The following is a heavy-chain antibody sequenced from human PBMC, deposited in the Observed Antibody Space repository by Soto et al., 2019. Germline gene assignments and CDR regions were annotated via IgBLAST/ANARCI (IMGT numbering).Heavy chain of an antibody. CDR1: GGSISSGGYY. J-gene: IGHJ5*02. Sequence: QVQLQESGPGLVKPSQTLSLTCTVSGGSISSGGYYWSWIRQHPGKGLEWIGYIYYSGSTYYNPSRKSRVTLSVDTSKNQFSLKLSSVTAADTAVYYCARDHGSGMVTSTPGWFDPWGQGTLVTVSS. V-gene: IGHV4-31*03. CDR2: IYYSGST. D-gene: IGHD3-10*01. CDR3: ARDHGSGMVTSTPGWFDP.